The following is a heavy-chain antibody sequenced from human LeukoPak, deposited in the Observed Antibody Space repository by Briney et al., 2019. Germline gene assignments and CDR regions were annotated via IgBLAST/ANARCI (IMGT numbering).Heavy chain of an antibody. CDR2: IYYSGST. J-gene: IGHJ3*02. Sequence: SETLSLTCTVSGYSISSGYYWGWIRQPPGKGLEWIGSIYYSGSTYHNPSLKSRVTISVDTSKNQFSLKLSSVTAADTAVYYCARDMGHYYDSSGYISSCAFDIWGQGTMVTVSS. CDR3: ARDMGHYYDSSGYISSCAFDI. D-gene: IGHD3-22*01. V-gene: IGHV4-38-2*02. CDR1: GYSISSGYY.